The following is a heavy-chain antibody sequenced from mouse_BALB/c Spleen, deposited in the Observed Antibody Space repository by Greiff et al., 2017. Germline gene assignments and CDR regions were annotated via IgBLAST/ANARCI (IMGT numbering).Heavy chain of an antibody. CDR2: INSNGGST. J-gene: IGHJ2*01. Sequence: EVQGVESGGGLVQPGGSLKLSCAASGFTFSSYGMSWVRQTPDKRLELVATINSNGGSTYYPDSVKGRFTISRDNAKNTLYLQMSSLKSEDTAMYYCARVNWDYFDYWGQGTTLTVSS. V-gene: IGHV5-6-3*01. CDR3: ARVNWDYFDY. D-gene: IGHD4-1*01. CDR1: GFTFSSYG.